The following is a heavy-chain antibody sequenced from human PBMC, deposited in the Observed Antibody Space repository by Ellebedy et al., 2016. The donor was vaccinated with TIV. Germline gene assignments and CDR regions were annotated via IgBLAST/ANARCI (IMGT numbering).Heavy chain of an antibody. V-gene: IGHV3-48*01. CDR2: TSSSTSNI. Sequence: PGGSLRLSCAASGFTFSSYGMTWVPQAPGKGLDWVSYTSSSTSNIYYADSVKGRFTISRDNAKNSLYLQMNSLRAEDTAGYYCARGSSSGWRYYYGMDVWGQGTTVTVSS. J-gene: IGHJ6*02. CDR3: ARGSSSGWRYYYGMDV. CDR1: GFTFSSYG. D-gene: IGHD6-19*01.